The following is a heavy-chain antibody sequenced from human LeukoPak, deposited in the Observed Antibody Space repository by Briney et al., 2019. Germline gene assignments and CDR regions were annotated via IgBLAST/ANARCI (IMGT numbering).Heavy chain of an antibody. CDR2: MNPNSGNT. D-gene: IGHD2-15*01. V-gene: IGHV1-8*01. CDR1: GYTFTSYD. CDR3: ARGSVMVVVAATGSWFDP. J-gene: IGHJ5*02. Sequence: ASVKVSCKASGYTFTSYDINWVRQATGQGLEWMGWMNPNSGNTGYAQKFQGRVTMTRNTSISTAYMELSSLRSEDTAVYYCARGSVMVVVAATGSWFDPWGQGTLVTVSS.